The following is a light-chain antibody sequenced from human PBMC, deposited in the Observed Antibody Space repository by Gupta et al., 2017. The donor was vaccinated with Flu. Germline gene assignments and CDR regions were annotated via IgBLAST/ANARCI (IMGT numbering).Light chain of an antibody. CDR3: RSYKSRRTREV. Sequence: QSALTQPASVSGSPGQSITISCTGTNSDVGDYNYVSWYLQHPGKAPKLMLYEVSNRPSGVPNRFSGSKSGTTASLTISGLQAEDEADYYCRSYKSRRTREVFGTGTKLTVL. V-gene: IGLV2-14*01. CDR1: NSDVGDYNY. CDR2: EVS. J-gene: IGLJ1*01.